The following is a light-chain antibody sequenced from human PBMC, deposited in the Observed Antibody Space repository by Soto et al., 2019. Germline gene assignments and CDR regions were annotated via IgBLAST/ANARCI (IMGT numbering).Light chain of an antibody. CDR1: QSIRRD. CDR2: DIF. Sequence: ENVLMQSPDTLSLSPGDRAALSCRASQSIRRDSLAWYQQKPGQAPRLVIYDIFTRATGVPTRISGSGSGTEFTLTISSLQSEDFAVYYCQQYNSWPLTFGGGTKVDIK. V-gene: IGKV3D-15*01. J-gene: IGKJ4*01. CDR3: QQYNSWPLT.